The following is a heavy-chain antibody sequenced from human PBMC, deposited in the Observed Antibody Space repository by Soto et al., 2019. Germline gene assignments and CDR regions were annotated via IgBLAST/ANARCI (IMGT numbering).Heavy chain of an antibody. V-gene: IGHV1-69*01. J-gene: IGHJ6*02. D-gene: IGHD5-18*01. CDR1: GGTFSSYA. CDR2: IIPIFGTA. Sequence: QVQLVQSGAEVKKPGSSVKVSCKASGGTFSSYAISWVRQAPGQGLEWMGGIIPIFGTANYAQKFQGRVTITADESTSTAYMELSSLRSEDTAVYYCASGLSAEIDTAMAYYYGMDVWGQGTTVTVSS. CDR3: ASGLSAEIDTAMAYYYGMDV.